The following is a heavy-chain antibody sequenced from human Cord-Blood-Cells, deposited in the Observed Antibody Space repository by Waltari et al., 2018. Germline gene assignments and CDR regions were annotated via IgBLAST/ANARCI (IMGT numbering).Heavy chain of an antibody. CDR1: GGSFSGYY. CDR2: INHSGST. J-gene: IGHJ4*02. D-gene: IGHD6-13*01. Sequence: QVQLQQWGAGLLKPSETLSLTCAVHGGSFSGYYWSWIRQPPGKGLEWIGEINHSGSTNYNPSLKSRVTISVDTSKNQFSLKLSSVTAADTAVYYCARGLVGEQQLASYYFDYWGQGTLVTVSS. CDR3: ARGLVGEQQLASYYFDY. V-gene: IGHV4-34*01.